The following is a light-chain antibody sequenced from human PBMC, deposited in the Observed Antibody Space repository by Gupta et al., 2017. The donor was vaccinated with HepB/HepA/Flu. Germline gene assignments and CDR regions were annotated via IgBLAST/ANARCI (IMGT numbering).Light chain of an antibody. CDR1: QSVRSK. J-gene: IGKJ2*01. CDR2: DAS. V-gene: IGKV3-15*01. CDR3: QQYSKLYT. Sequence: EIVMTQSPATLSVSPGERATLSCRASQSVRSKLAWYQQKPGQAPRLLIYDASTRATGVPDRFSGSGSGTEFTLTSSSLQSEDFAVYYWQQYSKLYTFGQGTKLEIK.